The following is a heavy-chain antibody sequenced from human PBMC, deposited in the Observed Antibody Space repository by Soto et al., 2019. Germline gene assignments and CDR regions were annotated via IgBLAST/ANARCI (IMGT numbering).Heavy chain of an antibody. J-gene: IGHJ6*02. Sequence: GSLRLSCAASGFTFSSYGMHWVRQAPGKGLEWVAVIWYDGSNKYYADSVKGRFTISRDNSKNTLYLQMNSLRAEDTAAYYCARVEVGYGYGYKEDYYYYGMDVWGQGTTVTVSS. V-gene: IGHV3-33*01. D-gene: IGHD5-18*01. CDR1: GFTFSSYG. CDR3: ARVEVGYGYGYKEDYYYYGMDV. CDR2: IWYDGSNK.